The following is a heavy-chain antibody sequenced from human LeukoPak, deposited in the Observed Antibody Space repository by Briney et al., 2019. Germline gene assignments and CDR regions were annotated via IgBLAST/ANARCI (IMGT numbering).Heavy chain of an antibody. CDR3: AREIAVAPYNWFDP. CDR1: GGSISSSSYY. CDR2: IYYSGNT. Sequence: PSETLSLTCTVSGGSISSSSYYWGWIRQPPGKGLEWIGSIYYSGNTYYNPSLKSRVTISVDTSKNQFSLKLSSVTAADTAVYYCAREIAVAPYNWFDPWGQGTLVTVSS. D-gene: IGHD6-19*01. J-gene: IGHJ5*02. V-gene: IGHV4-39*07.